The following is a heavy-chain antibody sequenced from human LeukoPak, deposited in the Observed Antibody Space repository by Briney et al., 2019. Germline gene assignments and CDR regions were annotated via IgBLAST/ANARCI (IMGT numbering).Heavy chain of an antibody. CDR3: AKDRSLSYYDSSGYFDY. CDR1: GFTFSSYA. J-gene: IGHJ4*02. D-gene: IGHD3-22*01. CDR2: ISGSGGDT. V-gene: IGHV3-23*01. Sequence: GGSLRLSCAASGFTFSSYALSWVRQAPGKGLEWVSVISGSGGDTYYADSVKGRFTISRDNSKNTLYLQMNSLRAEDTAVYYCAKDRSLSYYDSSGYFDYWGQGTLVTVSS.